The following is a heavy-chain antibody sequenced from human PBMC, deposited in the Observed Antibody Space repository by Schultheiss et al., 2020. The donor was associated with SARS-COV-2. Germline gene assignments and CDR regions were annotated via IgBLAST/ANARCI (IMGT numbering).Heavy chain of an antibody. CDR3: ARDDYGTIFGVVTHNWFDP. J-gene: IGHJ5*02. Sequence: GGSLRLSCAASGFTFSSYAMHWVRQAPGKGLEWVAVISYDGSNKYYADSVKGRFTISRDNPKNTLYLQMNSLRAEDTAVYYCARDDYGTIFGVVTHNWFDPWGQGALVTVSS. CDR2: ISYDGSNK. CDR1: GFTFSSYA. D-gene: IGHD3-3*01. V-gene: IGHV3-30-3*01.